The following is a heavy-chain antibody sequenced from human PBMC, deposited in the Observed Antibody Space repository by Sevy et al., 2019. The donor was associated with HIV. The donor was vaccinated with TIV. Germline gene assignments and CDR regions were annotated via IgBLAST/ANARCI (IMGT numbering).Heavy chain of an antibody. V-gene: IGHV1-2*02. D-gene: IGHD3-3*01. J-gene: IGHJ6*02. CDR1: ASTFTAYY. CDR3: ARGRVIFGGGGGLDV. CDR2: INPNSDGT. Sequence: ASVKVSCKTSASTFTAYYMHWLRQAPGQELEWMGWINPNSDGTKYAQRFQGRVSMTADTSISTAYMELSRLTSDDTAVYYCARGRVIFGGGGGLDVWGQGTTVTVSS.